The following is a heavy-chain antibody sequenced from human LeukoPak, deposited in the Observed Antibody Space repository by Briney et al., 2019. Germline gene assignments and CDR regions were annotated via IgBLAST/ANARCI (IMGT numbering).Heavy chain of an antibody. CDR2: ISGSGGST. CDR1: GFTFSDYW. Sequence: GGSLRLSCAASGFTFSDYWMHWVRQAPGKGLEWVSAISGSGGSTYYADSVKGRFTISRDNSKNTLYLQMNSLRAEDTAVYYCAMKYYYGSGSDSDDAFDIWGQGTMVTVSS. CDR3: AMKYYYGSGSDSDDAFDI. J-gene: IGHJ3*02. V-gene: IGHV3-23*01. D-gene: IGHD3-10*01.